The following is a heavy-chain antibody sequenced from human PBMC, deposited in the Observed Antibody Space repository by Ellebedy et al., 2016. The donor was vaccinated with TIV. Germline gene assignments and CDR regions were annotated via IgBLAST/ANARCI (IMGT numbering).Heavy chain of an antibody. CDR2: AYRGSN. CDR3: ARGRWSAFDM. D-gene: IGHD2-15*01. J-gene: IGHJ3*02. Sequence: SQTLSLTXAISGDSVSSNSVAWNWIRQFPSRGLEWLGRAYRGSNDYAVSVKGRIIINSDISKNQFSLHLNSVTPEDTALYYCARGRWSAFDMWGQGTMVTVSS. V-gene: IGHV6-1*01. CDR1: GDSVSSNSVA.